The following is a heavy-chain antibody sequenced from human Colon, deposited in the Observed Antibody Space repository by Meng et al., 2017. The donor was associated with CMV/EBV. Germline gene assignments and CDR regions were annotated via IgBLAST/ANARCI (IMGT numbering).Heavy chain of an antibody. D-gene: IGHD3-3*01. Sequence: GGSLRLSCAASGFTFSDYYMGWVRQAPGKGLEWVSYISSSATSLFYADSVRGRFTISRDNAKNSLDLQMNSLGAEDTAVYYCARGGLGVLTPLAYWGRGTLVTVSS. CDR1: GFTFSDYY. CDR3: ARGGLGVLTPLAY. V-gene: IGHV3-11*01. CDR2: ISSSATSL. J-gene: IGHJ4*02.